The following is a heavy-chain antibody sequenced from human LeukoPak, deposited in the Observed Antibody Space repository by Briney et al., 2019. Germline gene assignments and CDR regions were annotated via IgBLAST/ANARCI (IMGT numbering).Heavy chain of an antibody. CDR1: GFTFSSYV. Sequence: GGSLRLSCAASGFTFSSYVMHWVRQAPGKGLEWVAFIRYDGSDKYYADSVTGRFTISRDNSKNTLYLQMNSLRAEDTAVYYCAQGTARGYSYGYFDYWGQGTLVTVSS. CDR2: IRYDGSDK. CDR3: AQGTARGYSYGYFDY. D-gene: IGHD5-18*01. J-gene: IGHJ4*02. V-gene: IGHV3-30*02.